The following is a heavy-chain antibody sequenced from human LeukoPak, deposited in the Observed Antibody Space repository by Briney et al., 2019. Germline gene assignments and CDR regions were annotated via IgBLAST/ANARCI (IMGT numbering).Heavy chain of an antibody. Sequence: PSETLSLTCTVSGGSISSSSHYWGWIRQPPGKGLEWIGSIYYSGSTYYNPSLKSRVTISVDTSKNQFSLKLSSVTAADTAVYYCARRVAGTYYFDYWGQGTLVTVSS. D-gene: IGHD6-19*01. CDR2: IYYSGST. CDR1: GGSISSSSHY. V-gene: IGHV4-39*01. CDR3: ARRVAGTYYFDY. J-gene: IGHJ4*02.